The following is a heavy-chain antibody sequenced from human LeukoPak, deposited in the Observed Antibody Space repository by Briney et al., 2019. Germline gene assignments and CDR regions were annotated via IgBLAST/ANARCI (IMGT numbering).Heavy chain of an antibody. V-gene: IGHV4-39*01. D-gene: IGHD1-26*01. CDR2: IYYSGST. CDR3: ARRFSGSWNY. J-gene: IGHJ4*02. CDR1: GGSISSYY. Sequence: PSETLSLTCTVSGGSISSYYWGWIRQPPGKGLEWIGSIYYSGSTYYNPSLKSRVTISVDTSKNQFSLKLSSVTAADTAVYYCARRFSGSWNYWGQGTLVTVSS.